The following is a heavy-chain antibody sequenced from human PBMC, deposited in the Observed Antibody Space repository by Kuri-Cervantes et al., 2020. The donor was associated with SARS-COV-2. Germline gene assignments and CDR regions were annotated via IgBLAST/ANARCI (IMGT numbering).Heavy chain of an antibody. Sequence: GESLKISCAASGFTFDDYAMHWVRQAPGKGLEWVSLISWDGGSTYYADSVKGRFTISRDNSKNSLYLQMNSLRAEDTALYHCARGKKAYGMDVWGQGTTVTVSS. J-gene: IGHJ6*02. CDR3: ARGKKAYGMDV. CDR1: GFTFDDYA. V-gene: IGHV3-43D*03. CDR2: ISWDGGST.